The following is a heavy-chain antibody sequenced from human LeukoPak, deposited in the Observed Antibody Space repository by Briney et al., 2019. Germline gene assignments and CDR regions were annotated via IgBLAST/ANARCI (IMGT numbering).Heavy chain of an antibody. Sequence: SETLSLTCAVYGGSFSGYYWSWIRQPPVKGLEWIGEINHSGSTNYNPSLKSRVTISVDTSKNQFSLKLSSVTAADTAVYYCARVLSSGYSDYWGQGTLVTVSS. V-gene: IGHV4-34*01. J-gene: IGHJ4*02. D-gene: IGHD3-22*01. CDR2: INHSGST. CDR1: GGSFSGYY. CDR3: ARVLSSGYSDY.